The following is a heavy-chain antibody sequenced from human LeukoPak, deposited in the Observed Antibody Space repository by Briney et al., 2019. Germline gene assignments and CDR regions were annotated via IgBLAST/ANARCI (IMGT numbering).Heavy chain of an antibody. CDR3: ASWNPGGIDY. D-gene: IGHD1-1*01. CDR1: GGSISSYY. Sequence: SETLSLTCTVSGGSISSYYWSWIRQPPGKGLEWIGYIYYSGSTNYNPSLKSRVTISVDTSKNQFSLKLSSVTAADTAVYYCASWNPGGIDYWGQGTLVTVSS. V-gene: IGHV4-59*08. J-gene: IGHJ4*02. CDR2: IYYSGST.